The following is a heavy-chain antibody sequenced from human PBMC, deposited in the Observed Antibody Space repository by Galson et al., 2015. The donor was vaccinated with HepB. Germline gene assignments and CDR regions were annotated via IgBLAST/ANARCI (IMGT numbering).Heavy chain of an antibody. Sequence: SLRLSCAASGVTLSSYTMHWVRQAPGKGLQWVSYIITNGTTIHYADSVKGRFTVARDNARNSISLQMNSLRVEDTAVYYCGTKLVGSGAYWTFDLWGQGTLVTVSS. CDR1: GVTLSSYT. CDR2: IITNGTTI. V-gene: IGHV3-48*04. D-gene: IGHD2-15*01. CDR3: GTKLVGSGAYWTFDL. J-gene: IGHJ3*01.